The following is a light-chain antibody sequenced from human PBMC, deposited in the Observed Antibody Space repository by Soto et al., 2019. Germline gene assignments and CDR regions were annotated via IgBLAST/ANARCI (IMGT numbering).Light chain of an antibody. Sequence: QSALTQPTSVSGSPGQSITISCTGTRSDVGGYHYVSWYQQHPDKAPKLMIYEVSNRPSGVSNRFSGSKSGNTASLTISGLQAEDEADYYCSSYTSSSTLVFGTGTKLTVL. CDR3: SSYTSSSTLV. J-gene: IGLJ1*01. CDR2: EVS. V-gene: IGLV2-14*01. CDR1: RSDVGGYHY.